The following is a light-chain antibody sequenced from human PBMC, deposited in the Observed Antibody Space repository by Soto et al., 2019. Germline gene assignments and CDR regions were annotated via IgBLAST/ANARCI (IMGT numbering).Light chain of an antibody. V-gene: IGLV2-14*01. CDR2: EVT. CDR1: SSDVGTYNY. CDR3: TSYTSTSPYV. J-gene: IGLJ1*01. Sequence: QSVLTQPASVSGSPGQSITISCTGTSSDVGTYNYVSWYQHHPGKAPKLMIYEVTNRPSGVSNRFSGSKSGNTASLTISGLQAEDEADYYRTSYTSTSPYVFGPGTKVTVL.